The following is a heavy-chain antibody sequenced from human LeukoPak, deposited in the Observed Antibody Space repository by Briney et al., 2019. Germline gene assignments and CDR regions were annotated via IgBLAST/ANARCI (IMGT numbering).Heavy chain of an antibody. V-gene: IGHV3-53*01. Sequence: GGSLRLSCADSGFSVSSNYMCWVRQAPGEGLEWVSVIYSGGSTYYADSVKGRFTISRDNSKNTLYLQMNSLRAEVTAVYYCARAGGSGSYYFDYWGQGTLVTVSS. J-gene: IGHJ4*02. CDR2: IYSGGST. CDR3: ARAGGSGSYYFDY. CDR1: GFSVSSNY. D-gene: IGHD1-26*01.